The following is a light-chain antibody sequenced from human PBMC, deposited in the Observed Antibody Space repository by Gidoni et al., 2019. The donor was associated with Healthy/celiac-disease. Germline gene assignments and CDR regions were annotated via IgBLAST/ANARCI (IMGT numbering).Light chain of an antibody. CDR2: AAS. CDR3: QQSYSTPLT. J-gene: IGKJ4*01. V-gene: IGKV1-39*01. Sequence: QMTQSPSSLSASVGDRVTITCRASQSISSYLNWYQQKPGKAPKLLIYAASSLQSGVPSRFSGSGSGTDFTLTISSLRPEDFATYYCQQSYSTPLTCGGGTKVESK. CDR1: QSISSY.